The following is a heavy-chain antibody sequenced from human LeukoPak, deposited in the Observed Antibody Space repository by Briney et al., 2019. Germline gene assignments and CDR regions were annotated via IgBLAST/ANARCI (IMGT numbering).Heavy chain of an antibody. CDR3: ARGYSSSSWSLFDY. Sequence: PGGSLRLSCAASGFNLNSYEMNWVRQAPGKGLEWVSYISSSGSTIYYADSVKGRFTISRDNAKNSLYLQMNSLRAEDTAVYYCARGYSSSSWSLFDYWGQGTLVTVSS. D-gene: IGHD6-6*01. CDR2: ISSSGSTI. J-gene: IGHJ4*02. CDR1: GFNLNSYE. V-gene: IGHV3-48*03.